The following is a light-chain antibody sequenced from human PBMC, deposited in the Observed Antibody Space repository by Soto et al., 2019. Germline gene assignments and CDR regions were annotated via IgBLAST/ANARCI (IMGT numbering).Light chain of an antibody. V-gene: IGKV1-5*03. Sequence: DIQMTQSPSTLPASLGDRVTITCRASQSISNWLAWYQQKPGKAPKLLIYKASSLESGVPSRFSGSGSGTEFTLTISSLQPDDFATYYCQQYNSYSTFGQGTKVDIK. CDR2: KAS. CDR3: QQYNSYST. J-gene: IGKJ1*01. CDR1: QSISNW.